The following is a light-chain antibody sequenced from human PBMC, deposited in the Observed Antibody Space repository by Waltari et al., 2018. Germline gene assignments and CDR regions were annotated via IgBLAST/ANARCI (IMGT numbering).Light chain of an antibody. V-gene: IGLV2-14*01. J-gene: IGLJ3*02. CDR1: RGDIGSYNF. CDR2: DVS. Sequence: QSALTQPASVSGSPGQSITISCTGSRGDIGSYNFVSWYQQEPGRAPKLIVYDVSQRPSGVSNRFSGSKSGNTASRTISGLQAEDEADYYCSSYTTTSSWVFGGGTKLTVL. CDR3: SSYTTTSSWV.